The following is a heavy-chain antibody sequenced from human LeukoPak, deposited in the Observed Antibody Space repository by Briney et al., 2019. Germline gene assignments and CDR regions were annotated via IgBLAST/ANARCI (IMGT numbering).Heavy chain of an antibody. CDR1: GYTFTSYD. CDR2: MNPNSSNT. Sequence: ASVKVSCKASGYTFTSYDINWVRQATGQGLEWMGWMNPNSSNTGHAQKFQGRVTMTRNTSISTAYMELSSLRSEHTAVYYCARAPMVRGVIVNWFDPWGQGTLVTVSS. D-gene: IGHD3-10*01. V-gene: IGHV1-8*01. J-gene: IGHJ5*02. CDR3: ARAPMVRGVIVNWFDP.